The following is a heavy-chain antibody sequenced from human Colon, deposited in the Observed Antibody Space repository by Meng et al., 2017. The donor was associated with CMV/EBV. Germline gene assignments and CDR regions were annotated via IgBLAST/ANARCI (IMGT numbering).Heavy chain of an antibody. CDR3: AKHLGVVVYYYYGMDV. D-gene: IGHD3-22*01. CDR2: IFSGGTNT. V-gene: IGHV3-23*03. Sequence: GESLKISCAASGFTFSNYIMSWVRQAPGKGLEWVSIIFSGGTNTYYADSVKGRFTISRDNPKNTLYLQMNSLRAEDTAVYYCAKHLGVVVYYYYGMDVWGQGTTVTVSS. CDR1: GFTFSNYI. J-gene: IGHJ6*02.